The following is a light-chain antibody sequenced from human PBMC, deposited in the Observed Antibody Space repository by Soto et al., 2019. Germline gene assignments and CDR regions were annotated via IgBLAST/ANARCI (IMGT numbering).Light chain of an antibody. V-gene: IGLV2-14*01. Sequence: QSVLTQPASLSGSPGQSSSISCTGTSSDVGGYNYVSWYQQHPGKAPKLMIYDVSNRPSGVSNRFSGSKSGNTASLTISGLQAEDEADYYCSSYTSSSSPYVFGTGTKVTV. CDR1: SSDVGGYNY. CDR3: SSYTSSSSPYV. CDR2: DVS. J-gene: IGLJ1*01.